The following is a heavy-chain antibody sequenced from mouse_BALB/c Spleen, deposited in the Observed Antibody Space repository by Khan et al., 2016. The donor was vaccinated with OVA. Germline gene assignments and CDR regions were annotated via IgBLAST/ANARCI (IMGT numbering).Heavy chain of an antibody. CDR2: INYSGNT. J-gene: IGHJ3*01. Sequence: EVQLQESGPGLVKPSQSLSLTCTVTGYSITSEYAWNWIRQFPGNKLEWMGYINYSGNTRFNPSLKSRTSITRDTSKNQFFLQLNSVTTEDTATYYCARDDYYDYDPVPYWGQGTLVTVSA. CDR1: GYSITSEYA. D-gene: IGHD2-4*01. CDR3: ARDDYYDYDPVPY. V-gene: IGHV3-2*02.